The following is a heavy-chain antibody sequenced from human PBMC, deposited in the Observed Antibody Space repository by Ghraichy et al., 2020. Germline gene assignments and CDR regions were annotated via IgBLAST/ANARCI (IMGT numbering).Heavy chain of an antibody. CDR1: GFTFSHYA. D-gene: IGHD4-17*01. CDR2: ISGSAGST. J-gene: IGHJ6*02. Sequence: RGSLRLSCAASGFTFSHYAMSWVRQAPGKGLEWVSTISGSAGSTYYADSVKGRFSISRENSKNTLYLQASTLTAEDTAVYFCAKADYGDPWGLDVWGQGTAVTVSS. V-gene: IGHV3-23*01. CDR3: AKADYGDPWGLDV.